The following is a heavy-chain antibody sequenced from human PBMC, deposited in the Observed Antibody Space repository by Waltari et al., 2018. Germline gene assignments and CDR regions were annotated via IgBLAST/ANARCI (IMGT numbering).Heavy chain of an antibody. CDR1: GSIFSNYW. Sequence: EELLVESGGGLVQPGGSLRLSCVASGSIFSNYWMHWVRQVPGKGLVWVSRISEDGSVANYADSVQGRFTVSRDNARNTLYLQMDSLRVEDTAVYYCARHLHYWGQGTLVTVSS. CDR3: ARHLHY. V-gene: IGHV3-74*01. J-gene: IGHJ4*02. CDR2: ISEDGSVA.